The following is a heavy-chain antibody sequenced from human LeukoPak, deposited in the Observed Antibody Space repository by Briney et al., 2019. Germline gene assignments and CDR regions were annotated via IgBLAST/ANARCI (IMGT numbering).Heavy chain of an antibody. CDR3: ARDYYDILTGRFQFDF. V-gene: IGHV4-59*01. Sequence: PSETLSLTCTVSGASIGSYYWTWIRQPPGKGLEWIGDIHYSGSTNYNPSLKSRVTISIDTPKNQFSLKLSSVTAADTALYYCARDYYDILTGRFQFDFWGQGALVTVSS. CDR1: GASIGSYY. CDR2: IHYSGST. J-gene: IGHJ4*02. D-gene: IGHD3-9*01.